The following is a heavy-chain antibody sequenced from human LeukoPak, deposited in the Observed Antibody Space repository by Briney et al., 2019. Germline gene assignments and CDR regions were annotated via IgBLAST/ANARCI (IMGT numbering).Heavy chain of an antibody. D-gene: IGHD6-19*01. J-gene: IGHJ4*02. CDR3: ARAYSSGLIDY. V-gene: IGHV1-8*01. CDR1: GYTFTSYD. CDR2: MNPNSGNT. Sequence: ASVKVSCKASGYTFTSYDINWVRQATGQGLEWMGWMNPNSGNTGYAQRFQGRVTMTRNTSISTAYMDLSSLRSEDTAVYYCARAYSSGLIDYWGQGTLVTVSS.